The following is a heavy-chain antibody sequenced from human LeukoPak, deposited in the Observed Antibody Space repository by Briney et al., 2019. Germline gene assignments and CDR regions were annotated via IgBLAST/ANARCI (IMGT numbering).Heavy chain of an antibody. Sequence: PSQTLSLTCTVSGGSISSGDCYWSWIRQPPGKGLEWVGYIYYSGSTYYNPSLKSRVTISVDTSKNQFSLKLSSVTAADTAVYYCARSRLTPDGVNWYFDLWGRATLVTVSS. CDR1: GGSISSGDCY. D-gene: IGHD3-10*01. V-gene: IGHV4-30-4*08. J-gene: IGHJ2*01. CDR3: ARSRLTPDGVNWYFDL. CDR2: IYYSGST.